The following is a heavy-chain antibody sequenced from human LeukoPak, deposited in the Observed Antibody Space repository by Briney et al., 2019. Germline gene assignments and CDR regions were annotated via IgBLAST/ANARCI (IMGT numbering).Heavy chain of an antibody. Sequence: SETLSLTCAVSGFSISSGYYWGWIRQPPGKGLEWIGSFYHSGNTYYNPSLRSRVTISVDTSKNQFSLKLSSVTAADTAVYYCARVLKWFGVDAFDIWGQGTMVTVSS. J-gene: IGHJ3*02. D-gene: IGHD3-10*01. CDR2: FYHSGNT. CDR1: GFSISSGYY. CDR3: ARVLKWFGVDAFDI. V-gene: IGHV4-38-2*01.